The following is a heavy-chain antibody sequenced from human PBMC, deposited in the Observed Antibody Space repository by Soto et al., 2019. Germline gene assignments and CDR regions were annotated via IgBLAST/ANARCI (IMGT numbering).Heavy chain of an antibody. CDR1: GFTFSSYG. CDR3: ARDHGDLITMVRGVIGS. CDR2: IWYDGSNK. J-gene: IGHJ4*02. D-gene: IGHD3-10*01. Sequence: GGSLRLSCAASGFTFSSYGMHWVRQAPGKGLEWVAVIWYDGSNKYYADSVKGRFTISRDNSKNTLYLQMNSLRAEDTAVYYCARDHGDLITMVRGVIGSWGQGTLVTVSS. V-gene: IGHV3-33*01.